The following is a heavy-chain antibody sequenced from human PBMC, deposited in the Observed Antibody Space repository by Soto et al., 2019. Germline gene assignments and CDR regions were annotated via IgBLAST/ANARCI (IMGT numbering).Heavy chain of an antibody. CDR3: TGGEAAGSPRGY. D-gene: IGHD6-13*01. J-gene: IGHJ4*02. CDR1: GFTFSSYS. Sequence: GGSLRLSCAASGFTFSSYSMNWVRQAPGKGLEWVSYISSSSSTIYYADSVKGRFTISRDNAKNSLYLQMNSLRDEDTAVYYCTGGEAAGSPRGYWGQGTLVTVSS. CDR2: ISSSSSTI. V-gene: IGHV3-48*02.